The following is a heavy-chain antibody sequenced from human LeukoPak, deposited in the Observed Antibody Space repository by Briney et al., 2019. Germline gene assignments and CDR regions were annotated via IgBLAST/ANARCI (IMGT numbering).Heavy chain of an antibody. J-gene: IGHJ5*02. V-gene: IGHV1-69*05. CDR2: IIPIFGTA. CDR1: GGTFSSYA. Sequence: SVKVSCKASGGTFSSYAISWVRQAPGQGLEWMGGIIPIFGTANYAQKFQGRVTITTDESTSTAYMELSSLRSEDTAVYYCARDGRAARQGWFDPWGQGTLVTVSS. CDR3: ARDGRAARQGWFDP. D-gene: IGHD6-6*01.